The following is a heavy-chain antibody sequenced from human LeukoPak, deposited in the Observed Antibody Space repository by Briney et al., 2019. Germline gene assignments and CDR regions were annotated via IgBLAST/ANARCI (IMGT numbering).Heavy chain of an antibody. CDR2: INTNTGNP. J-gene: IGHJ6*03. D-gene: IGHD3-3*01. V-gene: IGHV7-4-1*02. CDR1: GYTFTSYA. CDR3: ARGGGLRFLEWLLYRYYYYYYMDV. Sequence: ASVKVSCKASGYTFTSYAMNWVRQAPGQGLEWMGWINTNTGNPTYAQGFTGRFVFSLDTSVSTAYLQISSLKAEDTAVYYCARGGGLRFLEWLLYRYYYYYYMDVWGKGTTVTVSS.